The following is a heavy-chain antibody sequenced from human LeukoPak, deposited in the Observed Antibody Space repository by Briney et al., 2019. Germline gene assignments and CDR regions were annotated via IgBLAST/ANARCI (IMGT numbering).Heavy chain of an antibody. Sequence: GGSLRLSCAASGFTFSSYGMHWVRQAPGKGLEWVAVIWYDGSNKYYADSVKGRFTISRDNSKNTLYLQMNSLRAEDTAVYYCARELRYFDWTIDYGMDVWGQGTTVTVSS. CDR3: ARELRYFDWTIDYGMDV. CDR1: GFTFSSYG. J-gene: IGHJ6*02. D-gene: IGHD3-9*01. V-gene: IGHV3-33*01. CDR2: IWYDGSNK.